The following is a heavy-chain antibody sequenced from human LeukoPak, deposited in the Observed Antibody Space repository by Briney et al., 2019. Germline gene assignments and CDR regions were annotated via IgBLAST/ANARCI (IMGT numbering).Heavy chain of an antibody. J-gene: IGHJ4*02. CDR1: GFTFSSYW. Sequence: PGGSLRLSCAASGFTFSSYWMHWVRQAPGKGLVWVSRIKSDGSSTGYADSVKGRFTISRDNAKNTLYLQMNSLRAEDTAVYYCARGSYYYDSSGYSPGAYWGQGTLVAVSS. CDR2: IKSDGSST. V-gene: IGHV3-74*01. CDR3: ARGSYYYDSSGYSPGAY. D-gene: IGHD3-22*01.